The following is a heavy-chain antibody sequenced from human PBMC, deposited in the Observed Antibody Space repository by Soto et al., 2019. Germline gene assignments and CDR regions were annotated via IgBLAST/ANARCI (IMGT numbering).Heavy chain of an antibody. D-gene: IGHD1-26*01. J-gene: IGHJ5*02. CDR2: FYSSGSI. CDR1: GYSITAGGYY. Sequence: SETLSLTCFVSGYSITAGGYYWSWIRHHPGKGLEWIGSFYSSGSIIYNPSLRSRVSISGDTSSNQFSMSLTSVTAADTARYYCARMYSSSSGWCHPWGQGTLVPVSS. V-gene: IGHV4-31*03. CDR3: ARMYSSSSGWCHP.